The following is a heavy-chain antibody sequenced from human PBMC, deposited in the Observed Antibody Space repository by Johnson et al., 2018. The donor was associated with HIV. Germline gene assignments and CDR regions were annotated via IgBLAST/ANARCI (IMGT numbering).Heavy chain of an antibody. J-gene: IGHJ3*02. CDR1: GFTFSSYG. CDR2: ISYDGSNK. V-gene: IGHV3-30*03. D-gene: IGHD3-16*01. Sequence: QVLLVESGGGVVQPGRSLRLSCAASGFTFSSYGMHWVRQAPGKGLEWVAVISYDGSNKYYADSVKGRFTISRDNSKNTQYLQMNSLRAEDTAVYYCARGGKRVMAAFDIWGQGTMVTVSS. CDR3: ARGGKRVMAAFDI.